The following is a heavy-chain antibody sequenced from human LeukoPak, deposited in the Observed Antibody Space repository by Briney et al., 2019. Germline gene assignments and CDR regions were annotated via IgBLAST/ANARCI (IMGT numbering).Heavy chain of an antibody. CDR1: GFSVNNKY. Sequence: GGSLRLSCAASGFSVNNKYMSWVRQAPGKGLEWVANVNREGSDKNYVDSVKGRFTISRDNAKNSLYLQMNSLRVEDTAVYYCARDGVPGGRDVWGQGTTVTVS. J-gene: IGHJ6*02. CDR3: ARDGVPGGRDV. V-gene: IGHV3-7*01. CDR2: VNREGSDK. D-gene: IGHD3-16*01.